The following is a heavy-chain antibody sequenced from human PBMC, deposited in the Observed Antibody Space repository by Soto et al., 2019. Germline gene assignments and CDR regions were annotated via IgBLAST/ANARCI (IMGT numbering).Heavy chain of an antibody. CDR2: IDPRSGAS. CDR1: GYPFTDLY. J-gene: IGHJ4*02. D-gene: IGHD3-10*01. CDR3: ARDNYGPLDY. Sequence: ASVKVSCKPSGYPFTDLYIHWVRQAPGLGLEWMGWIDPRSGASRKTQRFQGRFTMTRDTSTNTVYMELSSLRSDDTAVYFRARDNYGPLDYWGQGTLVTVSS. V-gene: IGHV1-2*02.